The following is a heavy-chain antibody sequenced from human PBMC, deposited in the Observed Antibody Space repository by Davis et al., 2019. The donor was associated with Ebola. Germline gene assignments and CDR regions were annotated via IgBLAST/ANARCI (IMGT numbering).Heavy chain of an antibody. CDR2: INPKSGDT. Sequence: ASVKVSCKASGYTFIASDIYWVRQAPGQGLEWMGWINPKSGDTSHAHKFQGRISMTRDTTINTAYMDLSSLTSDDTAVYYCASYFWSGDYMDIWGQGTTVIVSS. V-gene: IGHV1-2*02. D-gene: IGHD3-3*01. J-gene: IGHJ6*03. CDR3: ASYFWSGDYMDI. CDR1: GYTFIASD.